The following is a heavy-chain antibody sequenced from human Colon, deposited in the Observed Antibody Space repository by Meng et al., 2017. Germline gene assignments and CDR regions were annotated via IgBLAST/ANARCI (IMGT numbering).Heavy chain of an antibody. D-gene: IGHD4-17*01. CDR3: ARGPTTFLDD. CDR1: GGSISSGGSY. Sequence: QVQLKESGPGLVNPQHTRSLTCTFSGGSISSGGSYRSWIRQPPGKGLEWMGYIYYGGSTYYNPSLKSRVTISVDTSKNQFALKLSAVAAADTAVYYCARGPTTFLDDWGQGTLVTVSS. V-gene: IGHV4-30-4*01. CDR2: IYYGGST. J-gene: IGHJ4*02.